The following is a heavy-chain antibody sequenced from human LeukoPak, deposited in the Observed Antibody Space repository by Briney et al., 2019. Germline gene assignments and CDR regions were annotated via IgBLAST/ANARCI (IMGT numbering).Heavy chain of an antibody. J-gene: IGHJ6*03. CDR1: GFTFSNYG. V-gene: IGHV3-30*03. CDR2: ISYDGSNK. D-gene: IGHD3-10*01. CDR3: ARGYNYEFGELLSYYYYYYMDV. Sequence: GGSLRLSCAASGFTFSNYGMHWVRQAPGRGLEWVAVISYDGSNKYYADSVKGRFTISRDSSKNTLFLQMNSLRAEDTAVYYCARGYNYEFGELLSYYYYYYMDVWGKGTTVTISS.